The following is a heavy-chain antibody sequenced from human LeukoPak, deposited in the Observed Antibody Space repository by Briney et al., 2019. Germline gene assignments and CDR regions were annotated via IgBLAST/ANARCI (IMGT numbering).Heavy chain of an antibody. V-gene: IGHV4-59*01. Sequence: PSETLSLTCTVSGGSINSYYWSWIRQPPGKGLERVGYIYYSGSTNYKPSLKRRVTISVDTSKNQFSLKVSSVTAADTAVYYCASSRSSSGWSLIDYWGQGALVTVSS. CDR2: IYYSGST. J-gene: IGHJ4*02. CDR3: ASSRSSSGWSLIDY. D-gene: IGHD6-19*01. CDR1: GGSINSYY.